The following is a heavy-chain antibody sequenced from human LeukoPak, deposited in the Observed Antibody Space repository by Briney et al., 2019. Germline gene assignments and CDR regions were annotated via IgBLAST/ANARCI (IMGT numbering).Heavy chain of an antibody. CDR2: ISGYSGNA. Sequence: ASVKVSCKASGGTFSSYAINWVRQAPGQGLEWMGWISGYSGNAKYAQKFQGRVTMTTDTSTSTAYTELRSLRSDDTAVYYCARDPYDFLTGHYSGSGGDYWGQGTLVTVSS. J-gene: IGHJ4*02. CDR3: ARDPYDFLTGHYSGSGGDY. D-gene: IGHD3-9*01. CDR1: GGTFSSYA. V-gene: IGHV1-18*01.